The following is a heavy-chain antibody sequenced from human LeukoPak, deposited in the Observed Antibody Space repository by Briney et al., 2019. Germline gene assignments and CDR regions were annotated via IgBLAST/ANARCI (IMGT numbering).Heavy chain of an antibody. CDR3: ARDEWSTVRGVQHGAFDV. Sequence: GGSLRLSCAASGFTFSNYGMHWVRQAPGKGLEWVAVIWYDGSNKYYADSVKGRFTISRDNSKNTLYLQMNSLRAEDTAVYYCARDEWSTVRGVQHGAFDVWGQGAMVTVSS. D-gene: IGHD3-10*01. V-gene: IGHV3-33*01. J-gene: IGHJ3*01. CDR2: IWYDGSNK. CDR1: GFTFSNYG.